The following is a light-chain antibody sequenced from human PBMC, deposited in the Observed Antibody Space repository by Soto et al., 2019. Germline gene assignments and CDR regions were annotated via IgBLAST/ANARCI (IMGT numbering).Light chain of an antibody. J-gene: IGKJ1*01. V-gene: IGKV2-30*02. CDR3: MQGTHWPWT. CDR2: EVS. Sequence: DVVMTQSPLSLPVTLGQPASISCRSSQSLIHSDGNTYLNWFQQRPGQSPRRLIYEVSDRDSGVPDRLSGSGSGTDFTRKISRVEAEDVGVYYCMQGTHWPWTFGQGTEVEIK. CDR1: QSLIHSDGNTY.